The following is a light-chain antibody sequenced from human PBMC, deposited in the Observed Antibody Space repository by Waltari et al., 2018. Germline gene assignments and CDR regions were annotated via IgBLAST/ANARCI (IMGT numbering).Light chain of an antibody. CDR1: QSVTRA. Sequence: EIVLTQSPGTLSLSPGESATLPCRTSQSVTRALAWYQQKPGQAPRLLIYGASNRATGIPDRCSGSGSGTDFSLTISSLEPEDFAVYYCQHYLRLPVTFGQGTKVEVK. V-gene: IGKV3-20*01. J-gene: IGKJ1*01. CDR2: GAS. CDR3: QHYLRLPVT.